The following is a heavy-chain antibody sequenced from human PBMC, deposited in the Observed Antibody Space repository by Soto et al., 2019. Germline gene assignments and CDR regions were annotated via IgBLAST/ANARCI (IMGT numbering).Heavy chain of an antibody. Sequence: GGSLRLSCAASGFTFSSYGMHWVRQAPGKGLEWVAVISYDGSNKYYADSVKGRFTISRDNSKNTLYLQMNSLRAEDTAVYYCAKDHDGVYSNYVSYGMDVWGQGTTVTVSS. V-gene: IGHV3-30*18. CDR2: ISYDGSNK. J-gene: IGHJ6*02. CDR3: AKDHDGVYSNYVSYGMDV. D-gene: IGHD4-4*01. CDR1: GFTFSSYG.